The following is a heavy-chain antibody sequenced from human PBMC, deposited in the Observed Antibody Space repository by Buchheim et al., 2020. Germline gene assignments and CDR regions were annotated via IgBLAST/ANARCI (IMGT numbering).Heavy chain of an antibody. D-gene: IGHD2-2*03. J-gene: IGHJ4*02. CDR1: GFTFSNYA. CDR3: ANLPPRGYCSDTSCDY. Sequence: EVQLADSGGGVVQPGGSLRLSCAASGFTFSNYAMSWVRQAPGKGLEWVSAISDSTYYADSVKGRFTISRDNSKNTLYLQMNSLRAEDTAIYYCANLPPRGYCSDTSCDYWGQGTL. CDR2: ISDST. V-gene: IGHV3-23*04.